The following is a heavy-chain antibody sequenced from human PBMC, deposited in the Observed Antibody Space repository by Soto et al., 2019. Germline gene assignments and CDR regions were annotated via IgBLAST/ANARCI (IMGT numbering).Heavy chain of an antibody. CDR3: ARAPVRGRVHLDV. V-gene: IGHV4-31*03. D-gene: IGHD3-10*01. CDR2: IYYIGSI. Sequence: SETLSLTCTVSGGSISSGGYYWSWIRQHPGKGLEWIGYIYYIGSIYYNPSLKSRVTISVDTSKNQFSLKLSSVTAADTAVYYCARAPVRGRVHLDVWGQGTTVTVSS. J-gene: IGHJ6*02. CDR1: GGSISSGGYY.